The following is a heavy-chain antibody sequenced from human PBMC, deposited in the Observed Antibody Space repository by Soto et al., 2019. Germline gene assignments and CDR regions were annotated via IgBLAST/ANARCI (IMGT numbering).Heavy chain of an antibody. J-gene: IGHJ4*02. CDR2: ITVHNGNT. D-gene: IGHD2-21*01. V-gene: IGHV1-18*01. CDR3: ARQEVWLFLPDC. Sequence: VQLVQSGAEVKKPGASVKISCKASGFPFSNSGIAWVRQAPGQGFEWMAWITVHNGNTNYAQALQDRVTLTTDTSTNTAYMELRSLTSDDTAVYYCARQEVWLFLPDCWGQGTLVSVSS. CDR1: GFPFSNSG.